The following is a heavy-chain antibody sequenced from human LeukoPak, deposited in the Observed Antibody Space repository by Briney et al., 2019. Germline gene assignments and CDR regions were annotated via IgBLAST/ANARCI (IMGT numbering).Heavy chain of an antibody. J-gene: IGHJ3*02. CDR2: IIPILGIA. CDR3: ARENFSSWAFDI. V-gene: IGHV1-69*04. CDR1: GYTFTGYY. Sequence: SVKVSCKASGYTFTGYYMHWVRQAPGQGLEWMGRIIPILGIANYAQKFQGRVTITADTSTTTAYMELRSLRSDDTAVYYRARENFSSWAFDIWGQGTMVAVSS. D-gene: IGHD6-13*01.